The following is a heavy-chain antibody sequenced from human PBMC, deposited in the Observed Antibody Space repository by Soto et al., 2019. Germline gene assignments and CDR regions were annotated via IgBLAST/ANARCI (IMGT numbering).Heavy chain of an antibody. V-gene: IGHV1-18*01. Sequence: ASVKVSCKASGYTFTSYGISWVRQAPGQGLEWMGWISAYNGNTNYAQKLQGRVTMTTDTSTSTAYMELRSLRSDDTAVYYCASIVRTGRGYYYYIDVWGQELTVTVS. CDR2: ISAYNGNT. D-gene: IGHD1-1*01. CDR3: ASIVRTGRGYYYYIDV. J-gene: IGHJ6*03. CDR1: GYTFTSYG.